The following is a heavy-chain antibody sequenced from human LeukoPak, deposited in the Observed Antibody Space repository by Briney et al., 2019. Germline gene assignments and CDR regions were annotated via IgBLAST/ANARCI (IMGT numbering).Heavy chain of an antibody. V-gene: IGHV4-31*03. J-gene: IGHJ2*01. CDR3: ARGYYDSSGPRVWYFDL. CDR2: IYHSGST. D-gene: IGHD3-22*01. Sequence: SETLSLTCTVSGGSISSDGYYWSWIRHHPGKGLEWIGYIYHSGSTYYNPSLKSRVTISVETSNNQFSLKLSSVTAADTAVYYCARGYYDSSGPRVWYFDLWGRGTLVTVSS. CDR1: GGSISSDGYY.